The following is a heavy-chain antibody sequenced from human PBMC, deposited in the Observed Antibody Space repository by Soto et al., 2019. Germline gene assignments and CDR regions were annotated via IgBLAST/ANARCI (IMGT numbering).Heavy chain of an antibody. V-gene: IGHV3-23*01. CDR3: AKRPGIGAAAKNFDF. D-gene: IGHD6-13*01. Sequence: PGGSLRLSFAASGFIFRNHAMSWVRQVPGKGLEWVSGISAGGNLIYYADSVRGRFTLSRDNSKNMLYLQMNSLRAEDTAVYFCAKRPGIGAAAKNFDFWGQGDRVTVAS. J-gene: IGHJ4*02. CDR1: GFIFRNHA. CDR2: ISAGGNLI.